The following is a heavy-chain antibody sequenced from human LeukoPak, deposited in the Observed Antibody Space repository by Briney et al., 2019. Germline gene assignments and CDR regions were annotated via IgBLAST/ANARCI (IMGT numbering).Heavy chain of an antibody. CDR1: GFTFDDYG. CDR3: AKVEMATGDFDY. D-gene: IGHD5-24*01. Sequence: GGSLRLSCAASGFTFDDYGMSWVRQAPGKGLGWVSAISGSGGSTYYADSVKGRFTISRDNSKNTLFLQMNSLRVEDTAVYYCAKVEMATGDFDYWGQGTLVTVSS. CDR2: ISGSGGST. J-gene: IGHJ4*02. V-gene: IGHV3-23*01.